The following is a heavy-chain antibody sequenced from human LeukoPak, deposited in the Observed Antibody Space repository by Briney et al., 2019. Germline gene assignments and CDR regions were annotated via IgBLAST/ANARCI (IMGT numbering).Heavy chain of an antibody. CDR2: IYYSGST. CDR1: GGSISGSSFY. Sequence: SETLSLTCAVSGGSISGSSFYWGWIRQPPGKGLEWIGSIYYSGSTYYNPSLKSRVTISVDTSKNQFSLKLSSVTAADTAVYYCARQLNPYSSGWYYFDYWGQGTLVTVSS. CDR3: ARQLNPYSSGWYYFDY. J-gene: IGHJ4*02. D-gene: IGHD6-19*01. V-gene: IGHV4-39*01.